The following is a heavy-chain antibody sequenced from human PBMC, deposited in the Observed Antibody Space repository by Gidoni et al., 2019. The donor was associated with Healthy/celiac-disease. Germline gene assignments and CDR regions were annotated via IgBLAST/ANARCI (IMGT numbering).Heavy chain of an antibody. CDR1: GGSFSGYY. V-gene: IGHV4-34*01. Sequence: QVQLQQWGAGLLKPSETLSLTCAVYGGSFSGYYWSWIRQPPGKGLEWIGEINHSGSTNYNPSLKSRVTISVDTSKNQFSLKLSSVTAADTAVYYCARGVGDSSGYYPDYWGQGTLVTVSS. D-gene: IGHD3-22*01. CDR2: INHSGST. J-gene: IGHJ4*02. CDR3: ARGVGDSSGYYPDY.